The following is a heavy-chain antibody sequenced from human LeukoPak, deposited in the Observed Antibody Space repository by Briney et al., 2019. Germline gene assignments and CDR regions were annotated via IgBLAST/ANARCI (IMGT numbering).Heavy chain of an antibody. J-gene: IGHJ6*02. D-gene: IGHD3-3*01. Sequence: GGSLRLSCAASGFTFSSYSMNWVRQAPGKGLEWVSSISSSSSYIYYADSVKGRFTISRDNAKNSLYLQMNSLRAEDTAVYYCARVFGDYDFWSGYYTGGSFDYYYGMDVWGQGTTVTVSS. CDR3: ARVFGDYDFWSGYYTGGSFDYYYGMDV. CDR2: ISSSSSYI. V-gene: IGHV3-21*01. CDR1: GFTFSSYS.